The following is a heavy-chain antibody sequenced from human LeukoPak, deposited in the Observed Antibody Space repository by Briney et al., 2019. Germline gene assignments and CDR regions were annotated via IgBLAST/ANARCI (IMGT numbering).Heavy chain of an antibody. V-gene: IGHV3-23*01. CDR1: GFTFSSYA. J-gene: IGHJ4*02. CDR3: AKGSASARPYYFDY. Sequence: GGSLRLSCAGSGFTFSSYAMSWVRRAPGKGLEWFSAITDSGGDTYHADSVKGRFTISRDNSKNTLYLQMNSLRAEDTAVYYCAKGSASARPYYFDYWGQGTLVTVSS. CDR2: ITDSGGDT. D-gene: IGHD2-15*01.